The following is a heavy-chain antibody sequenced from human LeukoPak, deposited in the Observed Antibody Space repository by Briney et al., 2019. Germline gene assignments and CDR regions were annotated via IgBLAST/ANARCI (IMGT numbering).Heavy chain of an antibody. CDR3: AKPIEQQLVFVLFDY. D-gene: IGHD6-13*01. V-gene: IGHV3-23*01. J-gene: IGHJ4*02. CDR2: ISGSGGST. CDR1: GFTFSSYA. Sequence: GSLRLSCAASGFTFSSYARSWVRQAPGKGLEWVSAISGSGGSTYYADSVKGRFTISRDNSKNTLYLQMNSLRAEDTAVYYCAKPIEQQLVFVLFDYWGQGTLVTVSS.